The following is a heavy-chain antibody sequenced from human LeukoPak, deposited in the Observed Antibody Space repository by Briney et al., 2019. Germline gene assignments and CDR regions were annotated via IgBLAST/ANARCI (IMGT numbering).Heavy chain of an antibody. D-gene: IGHD3-10*01. CDR2: IYYSGST. Sequence: SQTLSLTCTVSGGSISSGGYYWSWIRQHPGKGLEWIGYIYYSGSTYYNPSLKSRVTISVDTSKNQFSLKLSSVTVADTAVYYCARDRTIGESGHNWFDPWGQGTLVTVSS. V-gene: IGHV4-31*03. J-gene: IGHJ5*02. CDR1: GGSISSGGYY. CDR3: ARDRTIGESGHNWFDP.